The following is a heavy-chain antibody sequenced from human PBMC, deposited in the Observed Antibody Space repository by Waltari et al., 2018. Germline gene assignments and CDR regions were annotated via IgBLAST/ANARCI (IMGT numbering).Heavy chain of an antibody. D-gene: IGHD6-13*01. CDR1: GYSISSGYY. Sequence: QVQLQESGPGLVKPSETLSLTCAVSGYSISSGYYWGWIRQPPGKGLEWIGSIYHSGSTYYNPSLKSRVTISVDTSKNQFSLKLSSVTAADTAVYYCARERRRIAAAGTIFYYYMDVWGKGTTVTVSS. J-gene: IGHJ6*03. CDR2: IYHSGST. CDR3: ARERRRIAAAGTIFYYYMDV. V-gene: IGHV4-38-2*02.